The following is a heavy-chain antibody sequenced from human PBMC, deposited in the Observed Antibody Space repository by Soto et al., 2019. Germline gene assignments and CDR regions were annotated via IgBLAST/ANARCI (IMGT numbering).Heavy chain of an antibody. CDR3: ARDAGLRSDYYYYMDV. CDR1: GGSISTYY. CDR2: IYYIGST. D-gene: IGHD3-16*01. V-gene: IGHV4-59*01. Sequence: ETLSLTCTVSGGSISTYYRTWIRQPPGKGLEWTGYIYYIGSTNYNPSLKSRVTISVDTSKNQFSLKLSSVTAADTAVYYCARDAGLRSDYYYYMDVWGKGTTVTVSS. J-gene: IGHJ6*03.